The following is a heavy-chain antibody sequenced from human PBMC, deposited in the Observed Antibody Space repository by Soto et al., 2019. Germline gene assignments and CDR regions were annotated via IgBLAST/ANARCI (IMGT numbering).Heavy chain of an antibody. J-gene: IGHJ3*02. V-gene: IGHV3-30-3*01. Sequence: GGSLRLSCAASGFTFSSYAMHWVRQAPGKGLEWVAVISYDGSNKYYADSVKGRFTISRDNSKNTLYLQMNSLRAEDTAVYYCARDFVSSAFDIWGQGTMVTVSS. D-gene: IGHD2-15*01. CDR3: ARDFVSSAFDI. CDR2: ISYDGSNK. CDR1: GFTFSSYA.